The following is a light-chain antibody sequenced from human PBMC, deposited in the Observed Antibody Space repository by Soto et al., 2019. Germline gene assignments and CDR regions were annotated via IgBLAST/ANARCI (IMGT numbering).Light chain of an antibody. CDR3: QQRSNWPPS. CDR2: DAS. V-gene: IGKV3-11*01. Sequence: EIVLTQSPATLSLSPGERATLSCRASQSVSSYLAWYQQRPGQAPRLLIYDASNRATGIPGRFSGSGSGTDFTPTISRFEPEDFALYYCQQRSNWPPSFGGGTKVEIK. CDR1: QSVSSY. J-gene: IGKJ4*01.